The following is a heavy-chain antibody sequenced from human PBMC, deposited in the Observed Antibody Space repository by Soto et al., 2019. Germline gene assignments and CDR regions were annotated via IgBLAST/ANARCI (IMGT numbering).Heavy chain of an antibody. CDR1: EFTFSNYA. J-gene: IGHJ4*02. D-gene: IGHD6-13*01. CDR2: ISASGGST. Sequence: GGSLRLSCAASEFTFSNYAMNWVRQAPGKGLEWVSGISASGGSTYYADSVNGRFTISRDNSKNTLYLQMDSLRAEDTAVYYCAKDAAVVATHYFDYWGQGTLVTVSS. CDR3: AKDAAVVATHYFDY. V-gene: IGHV3-23*01.